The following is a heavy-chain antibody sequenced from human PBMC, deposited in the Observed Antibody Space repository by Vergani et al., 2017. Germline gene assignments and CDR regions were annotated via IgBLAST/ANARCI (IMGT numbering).Heavy chain of an antibody. J-gene: IGHJ3*02. V-gene: IGHV3-15*01. Sequence: EVQLVESGGGLIQPGGSLRLSCAASGFTFSNAWMSWVRQAPGKGLEWVGRIKSKTDGGTTDYAAPVKGRFTISRDDSKNTLYLQMNSLKTEDTAVYYCTTGEWELFRAFDIWGQGTMVTVSS. CDR1: GFTFSNAW. CDR2: IKSKTDGGTT. D-gene: IGHD1-26*01. CDR3: TTGEWELFRAFDI.